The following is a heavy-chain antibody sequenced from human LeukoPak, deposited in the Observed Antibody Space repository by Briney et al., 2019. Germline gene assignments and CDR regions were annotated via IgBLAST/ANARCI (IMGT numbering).Heavy chain of an antibody. Sequence: ASVKVSCKASGGTFSSYAISWVRHAPGQGLEWMGRIIPIFGTANYAQTFQGRVTITTDDSTSTAYMELSSLRSEDTAVYYCARDSGRGYSYGYPLHFDYWGQGTLVTVSS. CDR1: GGTFSSYA. D-gene: IGHD5-18*01. CDR3: ARDSGRGYSYGYPLHFDY. CDR2: IIPIFGTA. J-gene: IGHJ4*02. V-gene: IGHV1-69*05.